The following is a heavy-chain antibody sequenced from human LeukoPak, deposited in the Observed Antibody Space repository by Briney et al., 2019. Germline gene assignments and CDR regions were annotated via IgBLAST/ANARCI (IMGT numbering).Heavy chain of an antibody. Sequence: SQTLSLTCAISGDSVSSNSAAWIWIRQSPSRGLERLARTYYRSKWYNDYAVSVKSRITINPDTSKNQFSLQLNSVTPEDTAVYYCAREGEVGTTWSWFDPWGQGTLVTVSS. CDR1: GDSVSSNSAA. CDR3: AREGEVGTTWSWFDP. V-gene: IGHV6-1*01. J-gene: IGHJ5*02. CDR2: TYYRSKWYN. D-gene: IGHD1-26*01.